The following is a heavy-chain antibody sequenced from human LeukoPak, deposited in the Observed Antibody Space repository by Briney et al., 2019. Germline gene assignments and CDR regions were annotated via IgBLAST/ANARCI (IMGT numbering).Heavy chain of an antibody. V-gene: IGHV3-7*04. CDR3: ARDEYYYDSSGYYYYFDY. D-gene: IGHD3-22*01. CDR2: IKQDGSEK. CDR1: GFTFSNHW. Sequence: GGSLRLSCAASGFTFSNHWMSWVRQAPGKGLEWVATIKQDGSEKYYVDSVKGRFTISRDNAKKSLYLQMNSLRAEDTAVYYCARDEYYYDSSGYYYYFDYWGQGTLVTVSS. J-gene: IGHJ4*02.